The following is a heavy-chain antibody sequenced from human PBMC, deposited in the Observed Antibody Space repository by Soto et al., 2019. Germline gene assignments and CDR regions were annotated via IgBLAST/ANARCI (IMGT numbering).Heavy chain of an antibody. Sequence: SETLSLTCTVSGGPVSGGSSYWSWIRQPPGKGLEWIGYISYRGSTNYTPSLKSRVTISSDTSNNQFSLKMTSVTAADTAIYYCARHTTVTNIDYWGRGTLVTVSS. D-gene: IGHD4-17*01. CDR1: GGPVSGGSSY. J-gene: IGHJ4*02. V-gene: IGHV4-61*01. CDR3: ARHTTVTNIDY. CDR2: ISYRGST.